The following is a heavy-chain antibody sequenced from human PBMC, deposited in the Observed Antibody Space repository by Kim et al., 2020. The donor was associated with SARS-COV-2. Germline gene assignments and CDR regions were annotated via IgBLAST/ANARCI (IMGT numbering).Heavy chain of an antibody. CDR1: GFTFSYHW. Sequence: GGSLRLSCVASGFTFSYHWMHWFRQAPGKGLVWVSSNSPDGSESTYADSVRGRITVSRDTAKSTLYLQMDSLRVDDTAKYYCARGTTGWRGVDYWGQETLVTVSS. D-gene: IGHD6-19*01. CDR2: NSPDGSES. CDR3: ARGTTGWRGVDY. J-gene: IGHJ4*02. V-gene: IGHV3-74*01.